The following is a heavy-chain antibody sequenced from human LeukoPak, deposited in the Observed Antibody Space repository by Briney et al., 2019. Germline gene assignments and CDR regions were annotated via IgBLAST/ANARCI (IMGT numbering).Heavy chain of an antibody. Sequence: ETLSLTCAVYGGSFSGYYWSWLRQAPGKGLEWVSSISSSSSYIYYADSVKGRFTISRDNAKNSLYLQMNSLRAEDTAVYYCARSSVFSDYWGQGTLVTVSS. J-gene: IGHJ4*02. CDR1: GGSFSGYY. V-gene: IGHV3-21*01. D-gene: IGHD6-6*01. CDR3: ARSSVFSDY. CDR2: ISSSSSYI.